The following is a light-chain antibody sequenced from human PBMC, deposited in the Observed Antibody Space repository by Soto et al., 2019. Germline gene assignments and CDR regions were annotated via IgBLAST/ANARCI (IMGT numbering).Light chain of an antibody. CDR2: GAS. V-gene: IGKV3-20*01. J-gene: IGKJ3*01. CDR3: QQYGSSPFT. CDR1: QSVSSSY. Sequence: EILLTQSPGTLSSSPGERATLSCRASQSVSSSYLAWYQQKHGQAPRLLIYGASSRATGIPDRFSGSGSGTDFTLTISRLEPEEFAVYCCQQYGSSPFTFGPGTKVDIK.